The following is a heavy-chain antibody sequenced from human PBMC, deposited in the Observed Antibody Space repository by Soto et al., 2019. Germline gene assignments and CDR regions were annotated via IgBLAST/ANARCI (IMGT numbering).Heavy chain of an antibody. CDR1: GGTFSSYA. CDR2: IIPIFGTE. CDR3: ARADGYCSGGSCYPNDAFDI. V-gene: IGHV1-69*01. Sequence: QVQLVQSGAEVKKPGSSVKVSCKASGGTFSSYAISWVRQAPGQGLEWMGGIIPIFGTENYAQKFQGRVKITADESTSTAYMELSSLRAEDTAVYYCARADGYCSGGSCYPNDAFDIWGQGTMVTVSS. D-gene: IGHD2-15*01. J-gene: IGHJ3*02.